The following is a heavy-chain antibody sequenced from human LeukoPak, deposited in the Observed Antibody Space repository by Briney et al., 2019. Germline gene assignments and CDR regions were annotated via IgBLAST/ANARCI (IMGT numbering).Heavy chain of an antibody. CDR3: ARHPRLNGIPPRREGGFDY. CDR2: IYPGDSDT. D-gene: IGHD6-6*01. Sequence: GESLKISCKGSGYSYSTYWIGWVRQMPGKGLEWMGIIYPGDSDTRYSPSFQGQVTISADKSINTAYLQWTSLKASDTAIYYCARHPRLNGIPPRREGGFDYWGRGTLVTVSS. V-gene: IGHV5-51*01. J-gene: IGHJ4*02. CDR1: GYSYSTYW.